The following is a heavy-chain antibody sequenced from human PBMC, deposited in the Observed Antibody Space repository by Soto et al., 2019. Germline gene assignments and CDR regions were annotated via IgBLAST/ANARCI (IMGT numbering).Heavy chain of an antibody. V-gene: IGHV4-39*02. D-gene: IGHD3-3*01. CDR3: ARDRYPLLVFGVVITPYYYGMDV. CDR2: IYSSENT. CDR1: GGSVSSSSYS. Sequence: SETLSLTCTVSGGSVSSSSYSWGWIRQSPGKGLEWIGTIYSSENTYYNPSLLSRVTISRDNSKNTLYLQMNSLRAEDTAVYYCARDRYPLLVFGVVITPYYYGMDVWGQGTTVTVSS. J-gene: IGHJ6*02.